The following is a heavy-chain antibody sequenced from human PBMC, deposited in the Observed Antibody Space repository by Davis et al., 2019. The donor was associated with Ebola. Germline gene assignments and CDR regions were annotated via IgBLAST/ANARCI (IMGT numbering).Heavy chain of an antibody. D-gene: IGHD4-11*01. CDR3: ARQTTVPSDYFDY. CDR1: GGSFSGSY. J-gene: IGHJ4*02. V-gene: IGHV4-34*01. CDR2: IDHSGNT. Sequence: MPSETLSLTCAVYGGSFSGSYWSWIRQPPGKGLEWIGEIDHSGNTNYNPSLKSRVTLSVDTSKNQFSLKLTSVTAADTAIYYCARQTTVPSDYFDYWGQGALVTVSS.